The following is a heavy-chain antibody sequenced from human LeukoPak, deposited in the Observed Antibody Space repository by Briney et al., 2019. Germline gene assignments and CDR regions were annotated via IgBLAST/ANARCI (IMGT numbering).Heavy chain of an antibody. Sequence: SETLSLTCTVSGGSISSSSYYWGWIRQPPGRGLEWIGSIYYSGSTYYNPSLKSRVTISVDTSKNQFSLKLSSVTAADTAVYYCARRRGYPLEDLLDPWGQGTLVTVSS. V-gene: IGHV4-39*01. D-gene: IGHD5-12*01. CDR1: GGSISSSSYY. J-gene: IGHJ5*02. CDR3: ARRRGYPLEDLLDP. CDR2: IYYSGST.